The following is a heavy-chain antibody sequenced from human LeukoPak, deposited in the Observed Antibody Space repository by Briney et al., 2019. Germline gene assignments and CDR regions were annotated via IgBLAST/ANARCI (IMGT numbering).Heavy chain of an antibody. D-gene: IGHD2/OR15-2a*01. Sequence: SETLSLMCTVSGDSISSSSYYWGWIRQPPGKGLEWIGSIYYSGSTYYNPSLKSRVTVSVDTSKNQFSLKLSSVAAADTAVYYCARLRRNIANHWSQGILVTVSS. CDR1: GDSISSSSYY. CDR3: ARLRRNIANH. V-gene: IGHV4-39*01. J-gene: IGHJ5*02. CDR2: IYYSGST.